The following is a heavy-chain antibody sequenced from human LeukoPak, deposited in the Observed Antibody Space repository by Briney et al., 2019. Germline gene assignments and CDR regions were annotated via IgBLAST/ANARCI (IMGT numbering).Heavy chain of an antibody. V-gene: IGHV3-66*01. CDR3: AKGSVPYYDYGWFDP. D-gene: IGHD3-22*01. J-gene: IGHJ5*02. CDR1: GFTVTSSY. Sequence: GGSLRLSCAASGFTVTSSYISWVRQAPGKGLEWVSIIYSGGSTYYSDSVKGRFTISRDISKNTLYLQMNSLRVEDTAVYFCAKGSVPYYDYGWFDPWGQGTLVTVSS. CDR2: IYSGGST.